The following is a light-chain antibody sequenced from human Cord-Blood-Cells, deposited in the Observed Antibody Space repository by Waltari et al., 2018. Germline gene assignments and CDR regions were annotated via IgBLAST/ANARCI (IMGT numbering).Light chain of an antibody. Sequence: QSALTQPPSVSGSPVQSITISCTGTSSHVGSYHLVSWYQQHPGKAPKLMIYEGSKRPSGVSNRFSGSKSGNTASLTISGLQAEDEADYYCCSYAGSSTWVFGGGTKLTVL. J-gene: IGLJ3*02. V-gene: IGLV2-23*01. CDR1: SSHVGSYHL. CDR2: EGS. CDR3: CSYAGSSTWV.